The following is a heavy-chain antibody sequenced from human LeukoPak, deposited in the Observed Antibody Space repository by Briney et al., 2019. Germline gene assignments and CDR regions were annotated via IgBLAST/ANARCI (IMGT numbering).Heavy chain of an antibody. Sequence: ASVKVSCKPSGYTFTGYYMHWVRQAPGQGLEWMGRINPNSGATNYAQKFQGRVTMTRDTSISTAYMELTTLRSDDTAVYYCAKSIEYCGADCYGYFDLWGRGTLVTVSS. V-gene: IGHV1-2*06. J-gene: IGHJ2*01. D-gene: IGHD2-21*02. CDR2: INPNSGAT. CDR1: GYTFTGYY. CDR3: AKSIEYCGADCYGYFDL.